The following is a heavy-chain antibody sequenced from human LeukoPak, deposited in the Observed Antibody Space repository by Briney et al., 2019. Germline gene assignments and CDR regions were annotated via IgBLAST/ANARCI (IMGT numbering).Heavy chain of an antibody. V-gene: IGHV3-33*06. D-gene: IGHD6-19*01. Sequence: PGTSLRLSCAASGFTFSNYGMHWVRQAPGKGLEWVAAIRSHGRNKYYGESVKGRFTVSRDNSKQTIYVQMDSLRVEDTAIYYCAKGGGGWVSGSFYYYYMDVWGRGTTVTVSS. CDR1: GFTFSNYG. CDR3: AKGGGGWVSGSFYYYYMDV. CDR2: IRSHGRNK. J-gene: IGHJ6*03.